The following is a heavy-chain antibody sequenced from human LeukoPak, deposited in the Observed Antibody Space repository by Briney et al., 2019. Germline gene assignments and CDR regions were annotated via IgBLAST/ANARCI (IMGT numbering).Heavy chain of an antibody. J-gene: IGHJ4*02. Sequence: PGGSLRLSCATSGFSFSYCNRHWVRQAPGKGLEWVSSISSVSIYIFYADSVRGRFTISRDNAKDSLTLQMDGLRVEDTALNYCARGSRSGNLDFWGQGTQVTVSS. CDR3: ARGSRSGNLDF. V-gene: IGHV3-21*06. CDR1: GFSFSYCN. CDR2: ISSVSIYI. D-gene: IGHD1-14*01.